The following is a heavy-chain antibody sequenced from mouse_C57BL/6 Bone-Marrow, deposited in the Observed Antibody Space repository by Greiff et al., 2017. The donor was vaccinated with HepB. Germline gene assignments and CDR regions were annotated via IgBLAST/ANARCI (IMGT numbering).Heavy chain of an antibody. D-gene: IGHD1-1*01. Sequence: EVQLQQSGPELVKPGASVKIPCKASGYTFTDYNMDWVKQSHGKSLEWIGDINPNNGGTIYNQKFKGKATFTVDKSSSTAYMELRSLTSEDTAVYYCARKYYGSSPPFAYWGQGTLVTVSA. V-gene: IGHV1-18*01. CDR3: ARKYYGSSPPFAY. CDR2: INPNNGGT. CDR1: GYTFTDYN. J-gene: IGHJ3*01.